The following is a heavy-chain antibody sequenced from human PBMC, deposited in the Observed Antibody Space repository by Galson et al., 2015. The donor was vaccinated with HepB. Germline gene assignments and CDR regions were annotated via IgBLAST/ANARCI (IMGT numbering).Heavy chain of an antibody. J-gene: IGHJ4*02. V-gene: IGHV1-69-2*01. CDR1: GYTFTDYY. CDR3: ATLGIAAAEGRYY. D-gene: IGHD6-13*01. CDR2: VDPEDGET. Sequence: VKVSCKVSGYTFTDYYMHWVQQAPGKGLEWMGLVDPEDGETIYAEKFQGRVTITADTSTDTAYMELSSLRSEDTAVYYCATLGIAAAEGRYYWGQGTLVTVSS.